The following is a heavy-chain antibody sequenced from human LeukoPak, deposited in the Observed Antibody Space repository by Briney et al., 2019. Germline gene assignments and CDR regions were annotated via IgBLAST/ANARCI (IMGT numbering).Heavy chain of an antibody. D-gene: IGHD3-10*01. V-gene: IGHV4-34*01. CDR1: GGSFSGYY. Sequence: SETLSLTCAVYGGSFSGYYWSWIRQPPGKGLEWIGEIDHSGSTDYNPSLKSRVTISVDTSKNQFSLKLSSVTAADTAVYYCARDLDPGTTLLRGVPDAFDIWGQGTVVTVSS. J-gene: IGHJ3*02. CDR2: IDHSGST. CDR3: ARDLDPGTTLLRGVPDAFDI.